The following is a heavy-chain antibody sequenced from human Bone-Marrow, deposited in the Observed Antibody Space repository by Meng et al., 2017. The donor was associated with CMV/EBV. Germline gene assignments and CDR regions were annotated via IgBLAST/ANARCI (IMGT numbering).Heavy chain of an antibody. CDR2: ISSSSSYI. J-gene: IGHJ6*02. Sequence: GESLKISCAASGFTFSSYSMNWVRQAPGKGLEWVSSISSSSSYIYYADSLKGRFTISRDNAKNSLYLHMDSLSAEDTAVYYCARGDDYYDSSGYLPIYYGMDVWGQGTTVTVSS. CDR1: GFTFSSYS. V-gene: IGHV3-21*01. D-gene: IGHD3-22*01. CDR3: ARGDDYYDSSGYLPIYYGMDV.